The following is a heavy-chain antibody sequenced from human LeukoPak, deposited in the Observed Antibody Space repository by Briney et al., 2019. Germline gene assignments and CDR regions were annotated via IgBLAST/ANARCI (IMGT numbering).Heavy chain of an antibody. CDR1: GYSFTSYW. V-gene: IGHV5-51*01. J-gene: IGHJ4*02. CDR2: IYPGDSDT. Sequence: KLGGSLKISCKGSGYSFTSYWIGRVRQMPGKGLEWMGIIYPGDSDTRYSPSFQGQVTISADKSISTAYLQWSSLKASDTAMYYCARNLRFLEGNRAFDYWGQGTLVTVSS. CDR3: ARNLRFLEGNRAFDY. D-gene: IGHD3-3*01.